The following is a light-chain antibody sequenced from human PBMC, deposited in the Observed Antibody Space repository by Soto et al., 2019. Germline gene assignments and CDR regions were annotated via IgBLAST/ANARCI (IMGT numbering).Light chain of an antibody. Sequence: DIQLTQSPSSLSASVGDRVTITCQASQDISKSLNWYQQRPGKAPKLLIHGASSLETGLPSRFSGYGSGTYFTFTISSLQPEDIATYYCQQYDNLLYTFGQGTKLEIK. CDR1: QDISKS. V-gene: IGKV1-33*01. CDR2: GAS. J-gene: IGKJ2*01. CDR3: QQYDNLLYT.